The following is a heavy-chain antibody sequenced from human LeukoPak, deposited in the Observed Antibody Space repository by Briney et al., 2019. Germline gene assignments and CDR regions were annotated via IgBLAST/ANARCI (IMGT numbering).Heavy chain of an antibody. CDR2: IYSGGTT. CDR3: ARAYSYGDFDY. D-gene: IGHD5-18*01. Sequence: GGSLRLSCAASGFIVSSNYMSWVRQAPGKGLEWVSVIYSGGTTKYADSVKGRFTISRDTSKNTLSLQMNSLRAEDTAVYYCARAYSYGDFDYWGQGTPVTVSS. CDR1: GFIVSSNY. V-gene: IGHV3-53*01. J-gene: IGHJ4*02.